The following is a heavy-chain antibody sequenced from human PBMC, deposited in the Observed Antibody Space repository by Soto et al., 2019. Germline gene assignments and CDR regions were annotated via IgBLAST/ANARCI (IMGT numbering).Heavy chain of an antibody. D-gene: IGHD2-2*02. J-gene: IGHJ6*02. CDR3: VKDIHYYAMDV. V-gene: IGHV3-23*01. CDR2: IGPTGDNT. Sequence: GGSLRLSCAASGFTLSCCTMGWVRQAPGKVLDWVSVIGPTGDNTNYADSVKGRFTISRDDSKNTLYLQMNSLRAEDTAVYSCVKDIHYYAMDVWGQGTTVTVSS. CDR1: GFTLSCCT.